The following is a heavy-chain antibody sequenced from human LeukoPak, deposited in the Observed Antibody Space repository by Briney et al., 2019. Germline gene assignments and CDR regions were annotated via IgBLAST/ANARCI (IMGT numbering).Heavy chain of an antibody. CDR1: GGSISSGGYY. CDR2: IYYSGST. CDR3: ARGQEGHYYDSSGYFWFDP. Sequence: SETLSLTCTASGGSISSGGYYWSWIRQHPGKGLEWIGYIYYSGSTYYNPSLKSRVTISVDTSKNQFSLKLSSVTAADTAVYYCARGQEGHYYDSSGYFWFDPWGQGTLVTVSS. J-gene: IGHJ5*02. V-gene: IGHV4-31*03. D-gene: IGHD3-22*01.